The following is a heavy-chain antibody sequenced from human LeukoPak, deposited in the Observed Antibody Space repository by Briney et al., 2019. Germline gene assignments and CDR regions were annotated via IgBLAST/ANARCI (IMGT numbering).Heavy chain of an antibody. CDR2: TYYRSTWYN. V-gene: IGHV6-1*01. CDR1: GDSVSSNSVT. Sequence: SQTLSLTCAISGDSVSSNSVTWNWIRQSPSRGLEWLGRTYYRSTWYNDYAVSVRGRITVNPDTSKNQFSLQLNSVTPEDTAIYYCARVSSRGNNCFDYWGQGTLVTVSS. CDR3: ARVSSRGNNCFDY. J-gene: IGHJ4*02. D-gene: IGHD2/OR15-2a*01.